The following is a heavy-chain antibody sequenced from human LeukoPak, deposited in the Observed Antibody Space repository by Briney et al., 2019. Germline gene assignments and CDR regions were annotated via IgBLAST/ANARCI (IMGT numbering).Heavy chain of an antibody. CDR1: GGSFSGYY. D-gene: IGHD3-16*01. J-gene: IGHJ4*02. Sequence: SETLSLTCAVYGGSFSGYYWSWIRQPPGKGLEWIGEINHSGSTNYNPSLKSRVTISVDTSKNQFSLKLSSVTAADTAVYYCARDSMITFGGAGFDYWGQGTLATVSS. CDR2: INHSGST. V-gene: IGHV4-34*01. CDR3: ARDSMITFGGAGFDY.